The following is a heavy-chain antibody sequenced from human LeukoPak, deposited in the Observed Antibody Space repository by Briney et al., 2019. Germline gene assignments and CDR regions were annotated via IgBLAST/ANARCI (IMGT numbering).Heavy chain of an antibody. J-gene: IGHJ3*02. CDR1: GFTFSSYA. CDR3: ARVMDYYGSGTEFDAFDI. Sequence: GGSLRLSCAASGFTFSSYAMHWVRQAPGKGLEWVAVISYDGRNKYYADSVKGRFTISRDNSNSTLYLHMNSLTAEDTAVYYCARVMDYYGSGTEFDAFDIWGQGTMVTVSS. CDR2: ISYDGRNK. D-gene: IGHD3-10*01. V-gene: IGHV3-30*04.